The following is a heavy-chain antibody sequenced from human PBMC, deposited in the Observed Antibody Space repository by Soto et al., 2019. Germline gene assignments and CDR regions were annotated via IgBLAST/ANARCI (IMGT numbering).Heavy chain of an antibody. CDR1: GYSFTSYW. V-gene: IGHV5-51*01. D-gene: IGHD3-22*01. CDR3: ARRLVHSSGYYPFDY. Sequence: PGESLKISCKGSGYSFTSYWSGWVRQMPGKGLEWMGIIYPGDSDTRYSPSFQGQVTISADKSISTAYLQWSSLKASDTAMYYCARRLVHSSGYYPFDYWGQGTLVTVSS. J-gene: IGHJ4*02. CDR2: IYPGDSDT.